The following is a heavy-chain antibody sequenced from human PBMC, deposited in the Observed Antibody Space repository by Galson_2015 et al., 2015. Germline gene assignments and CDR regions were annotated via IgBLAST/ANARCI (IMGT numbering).Heavy chain of an antibody. J-gene: IGHJ4*02. CDR3: ARAGRGFDYDFWSGYYSDY. CDR1: GFTFSSYA. D-gene: IGHD3-3*01. CDR2: ISYDGSNK. Sequence: SLRLSCAASGFTFSSYAMHWVRQAPGKGLEWVAVISYDGSNKYYADSVKGRFTISRDNSKNTLYLQMNSLRAEDTAVYYCARAGRGFDYDFWSGYYSDYWGQGTLVTVSS. V-gene: IGHV3-30*01.